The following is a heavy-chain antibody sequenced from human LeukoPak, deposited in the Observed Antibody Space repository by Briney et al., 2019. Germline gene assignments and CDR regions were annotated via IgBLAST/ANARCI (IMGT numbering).Heavy chain of an antibody. Sequence: PSETLSRNGTVSGGSISSYNWSWLRQTAGKGLEWIGRIYTSGSTNYNPSLKSRVTMSVDTSRNQFSLKLSSVTAADTAVYYCARDLDIVVVPAAILDYYYYMDVSGKGTTVTVSS. CDR1: GGSISSYN. V-gene: IGHV4-4*07. J-gene: IGHJ6*03. D-gene: IGHD2-2*02. CDR2: IYTSGST. CDR3: ARDLDIVVVPAAILDYYYYMDV.